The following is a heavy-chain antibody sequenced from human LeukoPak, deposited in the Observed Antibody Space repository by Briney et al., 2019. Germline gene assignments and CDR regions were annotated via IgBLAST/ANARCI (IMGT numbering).Heavy chain of an antibody. CDR3: AKDSMIVVVYNWFAP. V-gene: IGHV3-23*01. J-gene: IGHJ5*02. CDR1: GFTFSSYA. D-gene: IGHD3-22*01. Sequence: GGSLRLSCAASGFTFSSYAISWVRQAPGKGLEWVSAISGSGGSTYYADSVKGRFTISRDNSKNTLYLQMNSLRAEDTAVYYCAKDSMIVVVYNWFAPWGQGPLVTVSS. CDR2: ISGSGGST.